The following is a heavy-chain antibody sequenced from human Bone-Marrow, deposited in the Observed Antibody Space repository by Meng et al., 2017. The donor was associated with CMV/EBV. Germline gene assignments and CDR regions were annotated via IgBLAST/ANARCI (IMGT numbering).Heavy chain of an antibody. CDR2: RNPNSGNT. Sequence: ASVKVSCKASGYTFTSYDINWVRQAAGQGLEWMGWRNPNSGNTGYAQKFQGRVTMTRDTSISTDYMELSSLRSEDTAMYYCARRRTTGIGKLGAPFDPWGQGTLVTVSS. J-gene: IGHJ5*02. CDR1: GYTFTSYD. D-gene: IGHD1-1*01. V-gene: IGHV1-8*01. CDR3: ARRRTTGIGKLGAPFDP.